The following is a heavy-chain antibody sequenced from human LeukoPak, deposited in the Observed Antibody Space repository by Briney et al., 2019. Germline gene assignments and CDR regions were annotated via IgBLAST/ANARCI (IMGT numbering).Heavy chain of an antibody. Sequence: GRSLRLSCAASGFTFSNYGMHWVRRAPGKGLEWVGVIWYDGSENYHADSVKGRFTISRDNSKNTLDLQMNSLRAEDTAVYYCARDRYGANSPFDYWAREPWSPSPQ. V-gene: IGHV3-33*01. CDR2: IWYDGSEN. D-gene: IGHD4-23*01. CDR1: GFTFSNYG. CDR3: ARDRYGANSPFDY. J-gene: IGHJ4*02.